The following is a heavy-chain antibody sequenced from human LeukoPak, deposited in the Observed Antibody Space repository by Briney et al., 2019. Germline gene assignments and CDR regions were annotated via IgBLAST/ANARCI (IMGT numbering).Heavy chain of an antibody. CDR3: GKDAQVVGWGVFVI. J-gene: IGHJ3*02. V-gene: IGHV1-69*05. CDR1: GGTFSSYA. D-gene: IGHD3-10*01. Sequence: SVKVSCKASGGTFSSYAISWVRQAPGQGLEWMGGIIPIFGTANYAQKFQGRVTITTDESTSTAYMEPSSLSSEDTARYYCGKDAQVVGWGVFVIWGKGTMVTVSS. CDR2: IIPIFGTA.